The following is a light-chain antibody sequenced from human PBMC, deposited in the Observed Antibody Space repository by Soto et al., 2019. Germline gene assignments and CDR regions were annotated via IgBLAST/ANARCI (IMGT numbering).Light chain of an antibody. V-gene: IGKV1-27*01. CDR3: QEYKSYSWT. CDR1: QGISNY. Sequence: DIQMTQSPSSLSASVGDRVTITCRASQGISNYLAWYQQKPGKVPKLLIYAASTLRSGVPSRFSGSGSGTEFTLTTDSLQPDDFATYYCQEYKSYSWTFGQGTKVDIK. J-gene: IGKJ1*01. CDR2: AAS.